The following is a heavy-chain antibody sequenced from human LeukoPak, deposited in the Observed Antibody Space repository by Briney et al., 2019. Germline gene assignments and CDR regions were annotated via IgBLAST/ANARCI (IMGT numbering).Heavy chain of an antibody. V-gene: IGHV1-2*02. Sequence: ASVKVSCKTSGYTFTGYYMHWVRQAPGQGLGWMGWINPNSGGTNYAQKFQGRVTMTRDTSISTAYMELSRLRSDDTAVYYCARAPAYSSARRFDYWGQGTLVTVSS. J-gene: IGHJ4*02. CDR3: ARAPAYSSARRFDY. D-gene: IGHD6-25*01. CDR1: GYTFTGYY. CDR2: INPNSGGT.